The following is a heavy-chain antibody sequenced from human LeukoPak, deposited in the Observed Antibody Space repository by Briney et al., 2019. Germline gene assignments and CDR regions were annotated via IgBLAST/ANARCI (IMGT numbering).Heavy chain of an antibody. V-gene: IGHV3-21*01. J-gene: IGHJ4*02. CDR1: GFTFSSYS. D-gene: IGHD3-10*01. CDR2: ISSSSSYI. CDR3: AKSYNNPTVAIRVRGVIPYFDS. Sequence: GGSLRLSCAASGFTFSSYSMNWVRQAPGKGLEWVSSISSSSSYIYYADSVKGRFTISRDNAKNSLYLQMNSLRAEDTAVYYCAKSYNNPTVAIRVRGVIPYFDSWGQGSLVTVSS.